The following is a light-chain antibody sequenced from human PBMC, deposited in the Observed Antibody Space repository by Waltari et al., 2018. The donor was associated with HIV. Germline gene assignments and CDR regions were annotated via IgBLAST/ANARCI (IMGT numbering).Light chain of an antibody. V-gene: IGLV2-11*03. CDR2: DVS. Sequence: YNYVSWYQQHPGKAPKFMIYDVSKRPSGVPDRFSGSKSGNTASLTISGLQAEDEADYYCCSYAGSYTLGVFGGGTKVTVL. CDR1: YNY. J-gene: IGLJ2*01. CDR3: CSYAGSYTLGV.